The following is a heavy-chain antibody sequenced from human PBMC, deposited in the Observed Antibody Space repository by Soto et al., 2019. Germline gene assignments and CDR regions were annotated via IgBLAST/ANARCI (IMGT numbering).Heavy chain of an antibody. CDR3: ARERKDGPESSGYYLHPDAFDI. Sequence: QVQLQESGPGLVKPSETLSLTCTVSGGSISTYYGNWIRQPPGKGLEWIGYIYYSGSTYYNPSLKSRVTMSVDTSKNQFSLKLNSVTAADTAVYYCARERKDGPESSGYYLHPDAFDIWGQETMVTVSS. CDR1: GGSISTYY. V-gene: IGHV4-59*01. CDR2: IYYSGST. J-gene: IGHJ3*02. D-gene: IGHD3-22*01.